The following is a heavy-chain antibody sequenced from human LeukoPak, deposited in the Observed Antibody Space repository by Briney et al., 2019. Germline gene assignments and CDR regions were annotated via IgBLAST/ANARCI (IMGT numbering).Heavy chain of an antibody. CDR3: VGGYGWTTNY. D-gene: IGHD3-10*01. J-gene: IGHJ4*02. CDR2: IKEDGSEK. V-gene: IGHV3-7*04. Sequence: GGSLKLSCATSGFIFSPYAMHWVRQAPGKGLEWVANIKEDGSEKNYVDSLKGRFTISRDNAKNSLYLQMNSLRAEDTAVYYCVGGYGWTTNYWGQGTLVTVSS. CDR1: GFIFSPYA.